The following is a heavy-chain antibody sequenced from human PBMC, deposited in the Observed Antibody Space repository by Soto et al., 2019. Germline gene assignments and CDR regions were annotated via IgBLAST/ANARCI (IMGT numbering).Heavy chain of an antibody. D-gene: IGHD1-20*01. CDR3: ARGGITGSHYYPYSTLV. Sequence: ASVKVSCKASGYTFTGYYMHWVRQAPGQGLEWMGWINTNSGGTNYAQKFQDWVTMTRDTSISTAHMELSRLRSDDTAVYYCARGGITGSHYYPYSTLVSGKAPTVTV. J-gene: IGHJ6*03. CDR2: INTNSGGT. V-gene: IGHV1-2*04. CDR1: GYTFTGYY.